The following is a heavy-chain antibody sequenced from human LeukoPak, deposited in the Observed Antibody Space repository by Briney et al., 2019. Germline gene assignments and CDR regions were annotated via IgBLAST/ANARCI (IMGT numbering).Heavy chain of an antibody. J-gene: IGHJ3*02. CDR3: ARDTYYYDSSGSFDAFDI. CDR1: GGTFSSYA. V-gene: IGHV1-69*04. D-gene: IGHD3-22*01. CDR2: IIPILGIA. Sequence: SVKVPCKASGGTFSSYAISWVRQAPGQGLEWMGRIIPILGIANYAQKFQGRVTITADKSTSTAYMELSSLRSEDTAVYYCARDTYYYDSSGSFDAFDIWGQGTMVTVSS.